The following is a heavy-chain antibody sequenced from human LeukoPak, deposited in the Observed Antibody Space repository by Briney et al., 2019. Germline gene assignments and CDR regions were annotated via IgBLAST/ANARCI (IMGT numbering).Heavy chain of an antibody. D-gene: IGHD1-26*01. CDR1: GFTVSSNY. CDR2: IKSKSYGGTT. CDR3: AKSGSYTEYYFDS. Sequence: GGSLRLSCAASGFTVSSNYMSWVRQAPGKGLEWVGFIKSKSYGGTTEYAASVKGRFTVSRDGSKSIAYLQMNSLKTEDTAVYYCAKSGSYTEYYFDSWGQGTLVTVSS. J-gene: IGHJ4*02. V-gene: IGHV3-71*01.